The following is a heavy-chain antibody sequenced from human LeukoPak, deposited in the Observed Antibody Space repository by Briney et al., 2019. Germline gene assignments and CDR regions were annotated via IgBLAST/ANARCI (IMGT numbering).Heavy chain of an antibody. CDR2: IYYSGST. V-gene: IGHV4-39*01. J-gene: IGHJ5*02. CDR1: GGSVSSSSYY. Sequence: SETLSLTCTVSGGSVSSSSYYWGWIRQPPGKGLEWIGSIYYSGSTYYNPSLKSRVTISVDTSKNQFSLKLSSVTAADTAVYYCARLSIVVVPAAISVFDPWGQGTLVTVSS. CDR3: ARLSIVVVPAAISVFDP. D-gene: IGHD2-2*02.